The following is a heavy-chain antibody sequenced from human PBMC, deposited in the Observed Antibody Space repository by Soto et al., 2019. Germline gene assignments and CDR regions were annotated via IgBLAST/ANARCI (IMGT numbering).Heavy chain of an antibody. CDR3: ARNIAAAGPGRFDP. CDR2: MNPNSGNT. V-gene: IGHV1-8*01. CDR1: GYTFTSYD. Sequence: ASVKVSCKASGYTFTSYDINWVRQATGQGLEWMGWMNPNSGNTGYAQKFQGRVTMTRNTSISTAYMELSSLRSEDTAVYYCARNIAAAGPGRFDPWGQGTLVTVSS. J-gene: IGHJ5*02. D-gene: IGHD6-13*01.